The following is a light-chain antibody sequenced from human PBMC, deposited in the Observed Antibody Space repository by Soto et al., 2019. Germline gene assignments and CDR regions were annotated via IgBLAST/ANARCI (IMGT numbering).Light chain of an antibody. V-gene: IGKV1-33*01. CDR3: QQYDSVPLT. CDR1: QGITNS. CDR2: NAS. Sequence: DIQMTQSPPSLSTSVGDRVTISCQASQGITNSLNWFQQTPGKAPKVLIYNASNLETGVPSRFSGSGSGTDFTFTISSLQPEDTATYYCQQYDSVPLTFGGGPKVEIK. J-gene: IGKJ4*01.